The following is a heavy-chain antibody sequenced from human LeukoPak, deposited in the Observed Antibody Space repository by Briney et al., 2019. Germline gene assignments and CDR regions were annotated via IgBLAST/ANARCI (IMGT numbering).Heavy chain of an antibody. J-gene: IGHJ6*03. CDR1: GYTFTSYD. D-gene: IGHD3-10*01. CDR2: MNPNSGNT. V-gene: IGHV1-8*03. Sequence: ASVKVSCKASGYTFTSYDINWVRQATGHGLEWMGWMNPNSGNTGYAQKFQGRVTITRNTSISTAYMELSSLRSEDTAVYYCARARVRGVIFNYYYYMDVWGKGTTVTVSS. CDR3: ARARVRGVIFNYYYYMDV.